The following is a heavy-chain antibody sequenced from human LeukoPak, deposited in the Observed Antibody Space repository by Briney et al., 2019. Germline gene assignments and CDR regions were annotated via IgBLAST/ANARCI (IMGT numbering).Heavy chain of an antibody. D-gene: IGHD1-14*01. J-gene: IGHJ4*02. CDR2: VRYDGSEK. CDR1: GFTLSHHG. CDR3: ARALSSTGGSYYFAS. V-gene: IGHV3-30*02. Sequence: GGSLRLSCIASGFTLSHHGMHWVRQPPGKGLEWVAFVRYDGSEKYYADSVKGRFTVSRDNSNNALDLQMNTLTVEDTAVYYCARALSSTGGSYYFASWGQGTLVTVSS.